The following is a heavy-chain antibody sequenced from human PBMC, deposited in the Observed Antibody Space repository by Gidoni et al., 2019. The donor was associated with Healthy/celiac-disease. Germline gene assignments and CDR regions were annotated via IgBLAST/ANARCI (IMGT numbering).Heavy chain of an antibody. J-gene: IGHJ4*01. CDR1: GGSIRRGGYY. CDR3: ARGHVAATLVFDY. V-gene: IGHV4-31*02. Sequence: QVQLQESRPGLVKPSQTLSTTCTFSGGSIRRGGYYWRWIRQHPGKGLGWTGYMYYSGSTYYNPSLKSRVTISEDTSKNQFSLKLSSVTAADTAVYYCARGHVAATLVFDYWGQGTLVTVSS. D-gene: IGHD2-15*01. CDR2: MYYSGST.